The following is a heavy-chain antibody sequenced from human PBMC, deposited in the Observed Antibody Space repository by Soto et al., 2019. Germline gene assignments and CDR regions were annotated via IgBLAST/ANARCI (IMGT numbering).Heavy chain of an antibody. CDR2: INHSGST. Sequence: PSETLSLTCTVSGGSISSSSNHWGWIRQPPGKGLEWIGEINHSGSTNYNPSLKSRVTMSVDTSKNQFSLKLRSVTAADTAIYYCARTVLGPDILSDQFVDYYYYMDVWGQGTTVTVSS. D-gene: IGHD3-9*01. V-gene: IGHV4-39*01. CDR1: GGSISSSSNH. J-gene: IGHJ6*03. CDR3: ARTVLGPDILSDQFVDYYYYMDV.